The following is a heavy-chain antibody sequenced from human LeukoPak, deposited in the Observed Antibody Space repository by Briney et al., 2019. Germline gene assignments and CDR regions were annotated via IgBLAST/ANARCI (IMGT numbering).Heavy chain of an antibody. D-gene: IGHD6-13*01. CDR2: ISSSGSTI. CDR3: AKEYTSSWYPSFFDY. Sequence: PGGSLRLSCAASGFTFSSYEMNWVRQAPGKGLEWVSYISSSGSTIYYADSVKGRFTISRDNSKNTLFLQMNSLKAEDTAVYYCAKEYTSSWYPSFFDYWGQGTLVTVSS. CDR1: GFTFSSYE. V-gene: IGHV3-48*03. J-gene: IGHJ4*02.